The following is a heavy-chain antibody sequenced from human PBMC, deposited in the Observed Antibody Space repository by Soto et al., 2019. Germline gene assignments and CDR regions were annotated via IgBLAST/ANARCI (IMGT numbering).Heavy chain of an antibody. V-gene: IGHV3-74*01. CDR3: ERGAFGSYYVDY. J-gene: IGHJ4*02. CDR2: IKGDETTS. Sequence: EVQVVESGGASVQPGGSLRLSCAASGFTFTSYWIHWVRQAPGKGLLWMSRIKGDETTSSYADSVKGRFTISRDNAKNTVYLQMNSLRAEDTAVYYCERGAFGSYYVDYWGQGTLVTVSS. D-gene: IGHD3-10*01. CDR1: GFTFTSYW.